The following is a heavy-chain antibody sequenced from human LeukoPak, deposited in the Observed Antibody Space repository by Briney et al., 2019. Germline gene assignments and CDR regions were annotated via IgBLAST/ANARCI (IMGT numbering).Heavy chain of an antibody. D-gene: IGHD1-7*01. J-gene: IGHJ4*02. CDR2: IYNSGST. CDR3: VRDRELNY. CDR1: GVSISIYY. Sequence: SATLSLTCTVSGVSISIYYWSRIRQPPGKGLEWIGYIYNSGSTSYNPSLKSRATISADTSKNQFSLKLSSVTAADTAVYYCVRDRELNYWGQGTLVTVSS. V-gene: IGHV4-59*01.